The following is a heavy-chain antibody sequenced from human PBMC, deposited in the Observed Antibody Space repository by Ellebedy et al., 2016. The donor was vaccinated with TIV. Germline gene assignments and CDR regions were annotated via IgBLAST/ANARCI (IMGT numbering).Heavy chain of an antibody. CDR1: GYTFTGYY. CDR2: ISAYNGNT. D-gene: IGHD5-12*01. CDR3: ARGSPYSGYDSGLNPDY. V-gene: IGHV1-18*04. Sequence: ASVKVSCKASGYTFTGYYMHWVRQAPGQGLEWMGWISAYNGNTNYAQKLQGRVTMTTDTSTSTAYMELRSLRSDDTAVYYCARGSPYSGYDSGLNPDYWGQGTLVTVSS. J-gene: IGHJ4*02.